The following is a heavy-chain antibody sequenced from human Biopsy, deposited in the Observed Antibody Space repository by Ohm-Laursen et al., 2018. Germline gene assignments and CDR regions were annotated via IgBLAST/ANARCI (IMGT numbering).Heavy chain of an antibody. Sequence: QTLSLTCAFSGFSLSARGMCVSWIRQAPGKALEWLARVDWDDYKDYSESLQTKLSISKDTSNDQMVLTVNNVDPADTATYYCARTPILIVSAGLVYRHRRHLQGMDVWGQGIAVTVS. D-gene: IGHD6-13*01. CDR1: GFSLSARGMC. J-gene: IGHJ6*02. V-gene: IGHV2-70*11. CDR2: VDWDDYK. CDR3: ARTPILIVSAGLVYRHRRHLQGMDV.